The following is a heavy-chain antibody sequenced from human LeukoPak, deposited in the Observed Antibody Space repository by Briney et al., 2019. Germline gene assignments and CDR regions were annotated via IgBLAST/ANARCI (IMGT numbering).Heavy chain of an antibody. CDR1: GGTFSSHP. J-gene: IGHJ4*02. D-gene: IGHD4-23*01. V-gene: IGHV1-69*13. Sequence: PWASVTVSCKASGGTFSSHPFTWVRQAPGQGLEWMGEITPIFGSANYAQRFQGRVTITADESTSTVYMELSSLRADDTALYYCARNSRVASTSGLNYWGQGTLVTVSS. CDR2: ITPIFGSA. CDR3: ARNSRVASTSGLNY.